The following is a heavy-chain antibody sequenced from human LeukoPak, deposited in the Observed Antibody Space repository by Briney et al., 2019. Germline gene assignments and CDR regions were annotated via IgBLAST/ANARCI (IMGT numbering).Heavy chain of an antibody. CDR3: ASGDIVVIPNLDY. D-gene: IGHD2-2*01. CDR1: GYTFTGYY. V-gene: IGHV1-2*02. CDR2: INPNSGGT. Sequence: AASVKVSCKASGYTFTGYYMHWVRQAPGQGLEWMGWINPNSGGTNYAQKFQGRVTMTRDTSISTAYMELSRLRSDDTAVYYCASGDIVVIPNLDYWGQGTLVTVSS. J-gene: IGHJ4*02.